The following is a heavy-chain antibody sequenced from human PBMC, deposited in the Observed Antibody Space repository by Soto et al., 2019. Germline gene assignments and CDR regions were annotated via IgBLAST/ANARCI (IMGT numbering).Heavy chain of an antibody. D-gene: IGHD5-18*01. CDR2: IYYSGST. V-gene: IGHV4-30-4*01. Sequence: QVQLQESGPGLVKPSQTLSLTCTVSGGSISSGDYYWSWIRQPPGKCLEWLGYIYYSGSTYYNPSRKSRVTISVDTSKNQFSLKLSSVTAADTAVYYCARGFSHRQHDAFDIWGQGTMVTVSS. J-gene: IGHJ3*02. CDR3: ARGFSHRQHDAFDI. CDR1: GGSISSGDYY.